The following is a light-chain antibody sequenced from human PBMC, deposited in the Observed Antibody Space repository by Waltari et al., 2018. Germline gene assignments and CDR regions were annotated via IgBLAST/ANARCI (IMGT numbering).Light chain of an antibody. J-gene: IGLJ2*01. V-gene: IGLV4-69*01. CDR3: QTWDPETVV. CDR2: IDGGGGN. CDR1: SEHSAYA. Sequence: QLAVTQSPSASASLGASVKLTCTLSSEHSAYAIAWHQHQPEKGPRFLMKIDGGGGNPKGDGLPDRFPGFNSGAGRYIAISSLQYEGEAAYYCQTWDPETVVFGGGTKLTV.